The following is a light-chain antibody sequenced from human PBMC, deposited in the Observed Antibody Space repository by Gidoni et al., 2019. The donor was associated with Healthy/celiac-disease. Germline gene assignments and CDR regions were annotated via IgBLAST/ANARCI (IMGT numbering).Light chain of an antibody. CDR3: QQSYSTLPIT. CDR1: QSISSY. Sequence: DLQMPHSPSSLSASVGDRVTITCRASQSISSYLNWYQQKPGKAPKLLIYAASSLQSGVPSRFSGSGSGTDFTLTISSLQPEDFATYYCQQSYSTLPITFGQGTRLEIK. J-gene: IGKJ5*01. CDR2: AAS. V-gene: IGKV1-39*01.